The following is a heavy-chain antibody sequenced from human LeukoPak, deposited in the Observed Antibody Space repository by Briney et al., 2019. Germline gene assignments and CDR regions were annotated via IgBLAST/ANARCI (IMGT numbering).Heavy chain of an antibody. CDR2: VNPNSGGT. V-gene: IGHV1-2*02. CDR3: ARDREYRSSSYPLDY. Sequence: ASVKVSCKASGYTFTGYHMHWVRQAPGQGLEWMGWVNPNSGGTNFAQKFQGRVTMTRDTSISIAYMELSRLRSDDTAVYFCARDREYRSSSYPLDYWGQGTLVTVSS. CDR1: GYTFTGYH. J-gene: IGHJ4*02. D-gene: IGHD6-6*01.